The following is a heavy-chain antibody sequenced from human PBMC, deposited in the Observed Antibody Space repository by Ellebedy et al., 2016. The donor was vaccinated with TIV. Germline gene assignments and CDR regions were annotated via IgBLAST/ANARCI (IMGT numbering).Heavy chain of an antibody. Sequence: GGSLRLXCAASGFTFNSYAMSWVRQAPGKGLEWVSAISGSGDGTYYADSVKGRFTISRDNSKNTLYLQMNSLKTEDTAVYYCTTEHPYCSGGSCYPTPVIHLDYWGQGTLVTVSS. J-gene: IGHJ4*02. V-gene: IGHV3-23*01. CDR3: TTEHPYCSGGSCYPTPVIHLDY. CDR1: GFTFNSYA. D-gene: IGHD2-15*01. CDR2: ISGSGDGT.